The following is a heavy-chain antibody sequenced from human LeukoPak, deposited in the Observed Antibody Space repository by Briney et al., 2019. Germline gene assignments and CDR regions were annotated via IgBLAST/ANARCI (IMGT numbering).Heavy chain of an antibody. CDR2: INPNSGGT. J-gene: IGHJ3*02. D-gene: IGHD5-12*01. CDR3: ARLRLRNDAFDI. V-gene: IGHV1-2*06. CDR1: GYTFAGYY. Sequence: ASVKVSCKASGYTFAGYYMHWVRQAPGQGLEWMGRINPNSGGTNYAQKFQGRVTMTRDTSISTAYMKLSRLRSDDTAVYYCARLRLRNDAFDIWGQGTMVTVSS.